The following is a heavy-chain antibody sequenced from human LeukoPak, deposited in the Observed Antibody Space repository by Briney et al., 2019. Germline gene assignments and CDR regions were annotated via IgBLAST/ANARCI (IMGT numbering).Heavy chain of an antibody. CDR3: ARDVGFYCSSTSCYTPRWDAFDI. D-gene: IGHD2-2*02. V-gene: IGHV4-4*02. CDR1: GGPIGSSNW. Sequence: SETLSLTCAVSGGPIGSSNWWSWVRQPPGKGLEWIGEIYHSGSTNYNPSLKSRVTISVDKSKNQFSLKLSSVTAADTAVYYCARDVGFYCSSTSCYTPRWDAFDIWGQGTMVTVSS. J-gene: IGHJ3*02. CDR2: IYHSGST.